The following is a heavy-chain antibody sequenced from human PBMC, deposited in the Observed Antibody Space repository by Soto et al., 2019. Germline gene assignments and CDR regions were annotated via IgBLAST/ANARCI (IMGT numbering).Heavy chain of an antibody. Sequence: QVQLQESGPGLVKPSQTLSLTCTVSGGSISSGDYYWSWIRQPPGKGLEWIGYIYYSGSTYYNPSLKSRVTNTVATTTNLFSVKLSSVTASDTAVYYCASTMVRGGIVDSSCRFDYWGQGTLVTVSS. V-gene: IGHV4-30-4*01. CDR3: ASTMVRGGIVDSSCRFDY. CDR1: GGSISSGDYY. J-gene: IGHJ4*02. D-gene: IGHD3-10*01. CDR2: IYYSGST.